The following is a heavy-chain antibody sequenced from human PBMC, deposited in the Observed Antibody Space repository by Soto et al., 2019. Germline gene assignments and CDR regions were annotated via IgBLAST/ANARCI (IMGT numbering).Heavy chain of an antibody. J-gene: IGHJ5*02. CDR3: ARGQRFWSGYYMNPGNWFDP. D-gene: IGHD3-3*02. V-gene: IGHV4-34*01. CDR2: INHSGST. Sequence: SETLSLTCAVYGGSFSGYYWSWIRQPPGKGLEWIGEINHSGSTNYNPSLKSRVTISVDTSKNQFSLKLSSVTAADTAVYYCARGQRFWSGYYMNPGNWFDPWGQGNLVTVSS. CDR1: GGSFSGYY.